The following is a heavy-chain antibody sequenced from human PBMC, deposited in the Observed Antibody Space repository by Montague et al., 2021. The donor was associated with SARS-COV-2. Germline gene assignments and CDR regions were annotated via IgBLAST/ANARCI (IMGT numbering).Heavy chain of an antibody. Sequence: SETLSLTCAVYGGSISSSSYYWGWIRQPPGKGLEWIGTFYYSGSTYYNPSLKSRLTTSVDTSKNQFSLNLSSVTAADTAVYYCARHRAFGGGIPFGELSFAYDYYYYGMDVWGPGTTVTVSS. CDR2: FYYSGST. D-gene: IGHD3-16*02. CDR3: ARHRAFGGGIPFGELSFAYDYYYYGMDV. V-gene: IGHV4-39*01. J-gene: IGHJ6*02. CDR1: GGSISSSSYY.